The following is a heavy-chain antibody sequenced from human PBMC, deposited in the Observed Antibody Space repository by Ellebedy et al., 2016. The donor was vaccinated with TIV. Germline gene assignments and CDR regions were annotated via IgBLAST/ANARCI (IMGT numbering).Heavy chain of an antibody. V-gene: IGHV3-48*04. J-gene: IGHJ4*02. Sequence: GGSLRLSXVASGFTFSSYALNWVRQAPGKGLEWVSYISSRSSTIYDADSVKGRFTISRDNAKNSLYLQMNSLRAEDTAVYFCARGEGWIDSWGQGTLVTVSS. D-gene: IGHD5-24*01. CDR3: ARGEGWIDS. CDR1: GFTFSSYA. CDR2: ISSRSSTI.